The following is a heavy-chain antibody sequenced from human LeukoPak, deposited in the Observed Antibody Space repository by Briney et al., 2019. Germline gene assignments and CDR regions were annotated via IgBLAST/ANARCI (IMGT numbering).Heavy chain of an antibody. V-gene: IGHV3-23*01. D-gene: IGHD3-10*01. Sequence: GGSLRLSCAASGFTFSSYAMSWVRQAPGTGLEWVSAISGSGGSTYYADSVKGRFTISRDNSKNTLYLQMNSLRAEDTAVYYCAKVRGSIGLYYFDYWGQGTLVTVSS. CDR2: ISGSGGST. CDR3: AKVRGSIGLYYFDY. CDR1: GFTFSSYA. J-gene: IGHJ4*02.